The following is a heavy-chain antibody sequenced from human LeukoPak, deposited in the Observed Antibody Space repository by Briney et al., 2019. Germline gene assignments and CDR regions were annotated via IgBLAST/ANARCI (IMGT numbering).Heavy chain of an antibody. CDR2: IIPIFGIA. J-gene: IGHJ4*02. CDR1: GGTFSSYA. V-gene: IGHV1-69*04. CDR3: AREDCSGGSCYSDWAY. D-gene: IGHD2-15*01. Sequence: GASVKVSCKASGGTFSSYAISWVRQAPGQGLEWMGRIIPIFGIANYAQKFQGRVTITADKSTSPAYMELSSLRSEDTAVYYCAREDCSGGSCYSDWAYWGQGTLVTVSS.